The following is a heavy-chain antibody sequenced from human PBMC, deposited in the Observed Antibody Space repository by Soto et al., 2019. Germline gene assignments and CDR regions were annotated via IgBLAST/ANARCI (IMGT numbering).Heavy chain of an antibody. J-gene: IGHJ4*02. CDR2: IYYSGST. D-gene: IGHD3-22*01. Sequence: PSETLSLTCTVSGGSISSSSYYWGWIRQPPGKGLEWIGSIYYSGSTYYNPSLKSRVTISVDTSKNQFSLKLSSVTAADTAVYYCAGRKPRYDSSGLDYWGQGTLVTVSS. CDR3: AGRKPRYDSSGLDY. CDR1: GGSISSSSYY. V-gene: IGHV4-39*01.